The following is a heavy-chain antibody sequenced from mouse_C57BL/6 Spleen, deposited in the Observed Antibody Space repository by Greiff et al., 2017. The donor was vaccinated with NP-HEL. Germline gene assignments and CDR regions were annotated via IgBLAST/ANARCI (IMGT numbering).Heavy chain of an antibody. Sequence: EVKLMESGGGLVQPGGSLKLSCAASGFTFSDYYMYWVRQTPEKRLEWVAYISNGGGSTYYPDTVKGRFTISRDNAKNTLYLQMSRLKSEGTAMYYCARHGGLRREGYWYFDVWGTGTTVTVSS. CDR3: ARHGGLRREGYWYFDV. V-gene: IGHV5-12*01. J-gene: IGHJ1*03. D-gene: IGHD2-4*01. CDR2: ISNGGGST. CDR1: GFTFSDYY.